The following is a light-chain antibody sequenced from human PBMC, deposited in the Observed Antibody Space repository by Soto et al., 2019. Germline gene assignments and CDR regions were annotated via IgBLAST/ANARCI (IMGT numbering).Light chain of an antibody. Sequence: QSVLTQPPSVSGAPGQRVTISCTGSSSNIGAGYAVHWYQQLPGTAPKLLIYGNTIRPSGVPDRFSGSRSGTSASLAITGLQAEDEADYYCQSHDNSLSGFYVFGTGTKLTV. J-gene: IGLJ1*01. V-gene: IGLV1-40*01. CDR3: QSHDNSLSGFYV. CDR2: GNT. CDR1: SSNIGAGYA.